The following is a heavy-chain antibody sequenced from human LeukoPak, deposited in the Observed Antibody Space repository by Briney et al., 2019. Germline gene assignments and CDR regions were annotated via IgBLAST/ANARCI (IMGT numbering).Heavy chain of an antibody. CDR2: ISYDGSNE. V-gene: IGHV3-30*18. D-gene: IGHD6-19*01. J-gene: IGHJ4*02. Sequence: GGSLRLSCAASGFTFSSYGVHWVRQAPGKGLEWVAVISYDGSNEFYGDSVKGRFTISRDNSKNTLYLQMNSLRAEDTAVYYCAKGDTSGWYYFHYWGQGTLVTVYS. CDR3: AKGDTSGWYYFHY. CDR1: GFTFSSYG.